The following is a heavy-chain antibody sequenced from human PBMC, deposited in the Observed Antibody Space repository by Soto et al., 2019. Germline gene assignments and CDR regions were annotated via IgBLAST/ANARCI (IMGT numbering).Heavy chain of an antibody. D-gene: IGHD5-12*01. V-gene: IGHV4-59*01. J-gene: IGHJ4*02. CDR3: TRDGRGYSGYSYDY. CDR1: GGSISNYY. Sequence: SETLSLTCNVSGGSISNYYWSWIRQPPGKGLEWIGYIYNSGTTNYNPSLKSRVTISVDTSKNQFSLKLSSVTAADTAVYYCTRDGRGYSGYSYDYWGQGTLVTVSS. CDR2: IYNSGTT.